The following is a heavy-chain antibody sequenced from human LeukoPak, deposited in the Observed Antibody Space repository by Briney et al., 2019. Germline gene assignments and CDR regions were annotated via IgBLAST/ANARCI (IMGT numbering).Heavy chain of an antibody. CDR2: VHQSGVT. Sequence: PSETLPLTCAVSGGFISNINWWSWVRQPPGRGLEWIGEVHQSGVTNYNPSLKSRVTISLDKSNNQFSLKLNSVTAADTAVYFCAENGPWSLKYWGQGTLVTVSS. CDR3: AENGPWSLKY. D-gene: IGHD1-1*01. V-gene: IGHV4-4*02. CDR1: GGFISNINW. J-gene: IGHJ4*02.